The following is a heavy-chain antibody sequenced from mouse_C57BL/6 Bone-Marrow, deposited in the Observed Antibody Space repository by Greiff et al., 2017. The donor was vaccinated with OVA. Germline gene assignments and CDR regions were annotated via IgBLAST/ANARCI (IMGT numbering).Heavy chain of an antibody. CDR3: AVNYGSSYGYAMDY. V-gene: IGHV1-19*01. CDR2: INPYNGGT. J-gene: IGHJ4*01. Sequence: DVKLQESGPVLVKPGASVKMSCKASGYTFTDYYMNWVKQSHGKSLEWIGVINPYNGGTSYNQKFKGKATLTVDKSSSTAYMELNSLTSEDSAVYYCAVNYGSSYGYAMDYWGQGTSVTVSS. CDR1: GYTFTDYY. D-gene: IGHD1-1*01.